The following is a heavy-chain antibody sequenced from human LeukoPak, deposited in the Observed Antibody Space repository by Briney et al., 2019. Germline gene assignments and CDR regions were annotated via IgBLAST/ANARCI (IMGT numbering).Heavy chain of an antibody. J-gene: IGHJ6*03. CDR1: GGSFSGYY. Sequence: SETLSLTCAVYGGSFSGYYWSWIRQPAGKGLEWIGRIYTSGSTNYNPSLKSRVTISVDTSKNQFSLKLSSVTAADTAVYYCARAPYYYYYMDVWGKGTTVTVSS. CDR3: ARAPYYYYYMDV. CDR2: IYTSGST. V-gene: IGHV4-59*10.